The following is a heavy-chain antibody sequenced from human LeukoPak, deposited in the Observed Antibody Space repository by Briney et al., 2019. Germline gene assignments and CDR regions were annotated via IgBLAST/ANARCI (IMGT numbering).Heavy chain of an antibody. J-gene: IGHJ6*03. CDR2: INPNSGGT. Sequence: ASVKVSCKASGYTFTGYYMHWVRQAPGQGLEWMGWINPNSGGTNYAQKFQGRVTMTRDTSISTAYMELSRLRSDDTAVYYCARDLSHAHRGYAKAYYYYYYYMDVWGKGTAVTVSS. CDR3: ARDLSHAHRGYAKAYYYYYYYMDV. V-gene: IGHV1-2*02. D-gene: IGHD5-12*01. CDR1: GYTFTGYY.